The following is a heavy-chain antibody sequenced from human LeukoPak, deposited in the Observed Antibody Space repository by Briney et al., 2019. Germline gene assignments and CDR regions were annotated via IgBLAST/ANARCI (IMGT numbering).Heavy chain of an antibody. V-gene: IGHV3-21*01. CDR3: ARDVVGYYDSSGYYLSASDI. D-gene: IGHD3-22*01. CDR2: ISSSSSYI. CDR1: GFTVSSNY. J-gene: IGHJ3*02. Sequence: GGSLRLSCAASGFTVSSNYMSWVRQAPGKGLEWVSSISSSSSYIFNADSVKGRFSISRDNAKNSLFLQMNTLRVEDTAVYYCARDVVGYYDSSGYYLSASDIWGQGTMVTVSS.